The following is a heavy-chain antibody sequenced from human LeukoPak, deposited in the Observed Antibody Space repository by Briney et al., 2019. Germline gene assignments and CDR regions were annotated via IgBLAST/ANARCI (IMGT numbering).Heavy chain of an antibody. Sequence: GGSLRLSCAASGVTFSSYWMSWVRQAPGKGLEWVANIKQDGSERYYVDSVKGRFTISRDNAKNSLYLQMNSLRAEDTAVYYCARDSLTMVRGVTLYYFDYWGQGTLVTVSS. CDR2: IKQDGSER. V-gene: IGHV3-7*01. D-gene: IGHD3-10*01. CDR1: GVTFSSYW. J-gene: IGHJ4*02. CDR3: ARDSLTMVRGVTLYYFDY.